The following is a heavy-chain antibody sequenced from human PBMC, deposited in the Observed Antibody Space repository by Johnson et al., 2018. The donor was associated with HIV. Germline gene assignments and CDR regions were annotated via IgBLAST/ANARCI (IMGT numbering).Heavy chain of an antibody. CDR1: GFIFSTYG. CDR2: IRYDGGNK. J-gene: IGHJ3*02. V-gene: IGHV3-30*02. Sequence: QVQLLESGGGVVRPGGSLRLSCAASGFIFSTYGMHWVRQAPGKGLAWVAFIRYDGGNKYYADSVKGRFTISRDNSKNTLYLQMNTLRPEDTAVYYCAREAPQPSDAYDIWGQGTMVSVSS. D-gene: IGHD5-18*01. CDR3: AREAPQPSDAYDI.